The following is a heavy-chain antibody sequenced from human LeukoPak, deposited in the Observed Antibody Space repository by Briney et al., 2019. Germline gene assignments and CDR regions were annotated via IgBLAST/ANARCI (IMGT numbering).Heavy chain of an antibody. CDR3: ARDQNGSSSWYFPYYYYYYMDV. D-gene: IGHD6-13*01. V-gene: IGHV3-74*01. Sequence: GGSLRLSCAASGFTFSSYWMHWVRQAPGKGLVWVSRINSDGSSTSYADSVKGRFTISRDNAKNTLYLQMNSLRAEDTAVYYCARDQNGSSSWYFPYYYYYYMDVWGKGTTVTISS. CDR1: GFTFSSYW. CDR2: INSDGSST. J-gene: IGHJ6*03.